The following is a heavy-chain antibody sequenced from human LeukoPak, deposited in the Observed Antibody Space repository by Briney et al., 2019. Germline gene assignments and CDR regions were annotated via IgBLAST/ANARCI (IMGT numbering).Heavy chain of an antibody. CDR2: ISWNSGSI. V-gene: IGHV3-9*01. Sequence: GRSLRLSCAASGFTFDDYAMHWVRQAPGKGLEGVSGISWNSGSIGYADSVKGRFTISRDNAKNSLYLQMSSLRAEDTALYYCARRLSTTWAFDYWGQGTLVTVSS. CDR1: GFTFDDYA. J-gene: IGHJ4*02. D-gene: IGHD1-14*01. CDR3: ARRLSTTWAFDY.